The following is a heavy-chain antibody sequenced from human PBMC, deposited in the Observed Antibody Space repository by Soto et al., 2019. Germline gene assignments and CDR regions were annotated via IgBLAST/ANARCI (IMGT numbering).Heavy chain of an antibody. Sequence: SETLSLTGSGSGGSMDSTDFYWVWVRQAPGEGLEWIGGTYYRRNTYYNSFLRSRVTLSVDTSKNQFSLRLSSVTAADTAVYYCARHGHWAPFDDWGQGTLVTVSS. J-gene: IGHJ4*02. CDR1: GGSMDSTDFY. CDR3: ARHGHWAPFDD. D-gene: IGHD3-16*01. V-gene: IGHV4-39*01. CDR2: TYYRRNT.